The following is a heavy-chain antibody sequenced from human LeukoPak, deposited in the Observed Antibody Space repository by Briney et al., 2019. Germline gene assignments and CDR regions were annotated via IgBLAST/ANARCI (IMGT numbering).Heavy chain of an antibody. CDR1: GGSISSSSYY. V-gene: IGHV4-39*01. Sequence: SETLSLTCTVSGGSISSSSYYWGWIRQPPGKGLEWIGSIYYSGSTYYNPSLKSRVTISVDTSKNQFSLKLSSVTAADTAVYYCAGPTPYSGSYPHPDVWGQGTTVTVSS. CDR2: IYYSGST. CDR3: AGPTPYSGSYPHPDV. D-gene: IGHD1-26*01. J-gene: IGHJ6*02.